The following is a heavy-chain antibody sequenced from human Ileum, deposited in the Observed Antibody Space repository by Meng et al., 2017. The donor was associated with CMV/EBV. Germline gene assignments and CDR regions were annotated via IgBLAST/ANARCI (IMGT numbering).Heavy chain of an antibody. CDR1: GFTFSSYS. CDR2: ISSSSSYI. Sequence: GESLKISCAASGFTFSSYSMNWVRQAPGKGLEWVSSISSSSSYIYYADSVKGRFTISRDNAKNSLYLQMNSLRAEDTAVYYCARVTAAAGIPITYYYYYGLDVWDQGTKVTV. D-gene: IGHD6-13*01. J-gene: IGHJ6*02. V-gene: IGHV3-21*01. CDR3: ARVTAAAGIPITYYYYYGLDV.